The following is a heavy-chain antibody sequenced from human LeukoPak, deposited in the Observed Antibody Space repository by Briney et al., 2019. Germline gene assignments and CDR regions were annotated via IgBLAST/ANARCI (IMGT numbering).Heavy chain of an antibody. CDR1: GFTFSSYA. V-gene: IGHV3-21*01. J-gene: IGHJ4*02. CDR3: SRDVGERGGTYYATLYGY. D-gene: IGHD1-26*01. Sequence: GGSLRLSCAASGFTFSSYAMSWVRQAPGKGLEWVSSISTSSSSIYYADSVKGRFTMSRDNAKNSLYLQMYSLRADDTAVYYCSRDVGERGGTYYATLYGYWGQGTLVTVSS. CDR2: ISTSSSSI.